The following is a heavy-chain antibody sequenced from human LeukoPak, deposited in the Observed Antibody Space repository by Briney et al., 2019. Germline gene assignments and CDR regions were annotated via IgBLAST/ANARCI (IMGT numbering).Heavy chain of an antibody. V-gene: IGHV1-8*01. CDR3: ARARLAVRGNWFDP. J-gene: IGHJ5*02. CDR1: GYTFTSYD. Sequence: ASVKVSRKASGYTFTSYDINWVRQATGQGLEWMGWMNPNSGNTGYAQKFQGRVTMTRNTSISTAYMELSSLRSEDTAVYYCARARLAVRGNWFDPWGQGTLVTVSS. D-gene: IGHD3-10*02. CDR2: MNPNSGNT.